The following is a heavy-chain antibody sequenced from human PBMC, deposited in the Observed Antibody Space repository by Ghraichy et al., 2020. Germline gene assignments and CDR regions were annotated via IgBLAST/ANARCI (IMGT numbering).Heavy chain of an antibody. V-gene: IGHV4-31*03. J-gene: IGHJ6*03. Sequence: SETLSLTYTVSGGSISSGGYYWSWIRQHPGKGLEWIGYIYYSGSTYYNPSLKSRVTISVDTSKNQFSLKLSSVTAADTAVYYCARVMGDYYYYMDVWGKGTTVTVSS. CDR2: IYYSGST. CDR1: GGSISSGGYY. CDR3: ARVMGDYYYYMDV. D-gene: IGHD2-8*01.